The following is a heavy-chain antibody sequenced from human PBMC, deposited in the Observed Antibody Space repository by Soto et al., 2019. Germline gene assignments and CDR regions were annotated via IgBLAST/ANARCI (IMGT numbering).Heavy chain of an antibody. D-gene: IGHD2-21*02. J-gene: IGHJ4*02. CDR3: AKDRTSHIVVVTAISY. V-gene: IGHV3-23*01. Sequence: EVQLLESGGGLAQPGGSLRLSCAASGFTFNNYAMSWVRQAPGKGLEWVSTTSGSGGTTYYADSVKGRFTISRDNSKNTLYLQMNSLRAEDTAVYYCAKDRTSHIVVVTAISYWGQGTLVTVSS. CDR2: TSGSGGTT. CDR1: GFTFNNYA.